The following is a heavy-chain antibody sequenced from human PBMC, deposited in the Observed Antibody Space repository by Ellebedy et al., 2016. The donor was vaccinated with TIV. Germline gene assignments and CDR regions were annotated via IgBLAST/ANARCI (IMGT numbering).Heavy chain of an antibody. D-gene: IGHD3-22*01. J-gene: IGHJ4*02. V-gene: IGHV3-74*01. CDR3: AKDSNYDSSGYITY. CDR2: INSDGSST. CDR1: GFTFSSYW. Sequence: GESLKISXAASGFTFSSYWMHWVRQAPGKGLVWVSRINSDGSSTSYADSVKGRFTISRDNAKNSLYLQMNSLRAEDTALYYCAKDSNYDSSGYITYWGQGTLVTVSS.